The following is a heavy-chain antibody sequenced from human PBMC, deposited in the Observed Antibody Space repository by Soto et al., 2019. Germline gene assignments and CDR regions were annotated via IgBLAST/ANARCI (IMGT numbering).Heavy chain of an antibody. J-gene: IGHJ4*02. CDR1: GCSSSNFD. D-gene: IGHD2-8*01. V-gene: IGHV4-59*01. Sequence: AXETLSLTCPVSGCSSSNFDWSWIRQPPGKGLDWIGYISYSGNTNYNPSLKSRVSISVDTSKNQLSLNLTSVTAADTAVYYCARAPMVLSRSYFDYWGQGAPVTVSS. CDR2: ISYSGNT. CDR3: ARAPMVLSRSYFDY.